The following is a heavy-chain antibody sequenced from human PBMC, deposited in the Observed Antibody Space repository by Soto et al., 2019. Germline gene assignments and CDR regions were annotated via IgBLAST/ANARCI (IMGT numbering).Heavy chain of an antibody. V-gene: IGHV1-18*01. J-gene: IGHJ4*01. Sequence: ASVKVSCKASGYTFNTFGITWVRQAPGQGLEWMGCVSGYSDKRDYSRKLQDRITLTADPSTTTFYMELRSLTSDDTAVYYCARGWGKDFGVNDFWG. CDR3: ARGWGKDFGVNDF. CDR1: GYTFNTFG. D-gene: IGHD2-8*01. CDR2: VSGYSDKR.